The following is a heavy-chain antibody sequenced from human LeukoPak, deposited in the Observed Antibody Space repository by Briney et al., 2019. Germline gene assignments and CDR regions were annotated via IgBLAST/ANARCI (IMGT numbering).Heavy chain of an antibody. CDR2: IKHDGNDK. CDR1: GFTFSNYW. V-gene: IGHV3-7*01. Sequence: GGSLRLPCAASGFTFSNYWMSWVRHAPGKGREWVANIKHDGNDKYYVDSVKGRFTISRDNAKNSLYLHMNSLRAEDTAVYYCARDYGGSSPFDYWGQGTLVTVSS. D-gene: IGHD4-23*01. CDR3: ARDYGGSSPFDY. J-gene: IGHJ4*02.